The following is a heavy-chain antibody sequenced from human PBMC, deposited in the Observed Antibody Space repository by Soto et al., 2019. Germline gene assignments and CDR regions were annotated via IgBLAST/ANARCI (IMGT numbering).Heavy chain of an antibody. D-gene: IGHD6-13*01. CDR1: GGTFSSYA. CDR2: IIPIFGTA. CDR3: ARGIAAAGTLGFNWFDP. Sequence: SVKVSCKASGGTFSSYAISWVRQAPGQGLEWMGGIIPIFGTANYAQKFQGRVTITADESTSTAYMELSSLRSEDTAVYYCARGIAAAGTLGFNWFDPWGRGTLVTVSS. V-gene: IGHV1-69*13. J-gene: IGHJ5*02.